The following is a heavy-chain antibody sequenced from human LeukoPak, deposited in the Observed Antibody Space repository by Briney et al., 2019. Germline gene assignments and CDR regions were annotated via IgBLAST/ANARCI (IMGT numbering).Heavy chain of an antibody. J-gene: IGHJ4*02. CDR3: AKDSEQFSSSSLVFDS. V-gene: IGHV3-23*01. CDR1: GFTFSNYA. D-gene: IGHD6-6*01. Sequence: GGSLRLSCAASGFTFSNYAMSWVRQAPGKGLEWVSTISGTGGSTYYADSMKGRFAISRDNSKNTLYLQMNSLRAEDTAVFYCAKDSEQFSSSSLVFDSWGQGALVTVSS. CDR2: ISGTGGST.